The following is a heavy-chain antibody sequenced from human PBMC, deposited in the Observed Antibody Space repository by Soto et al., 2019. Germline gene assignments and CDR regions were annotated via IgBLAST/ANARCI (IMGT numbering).Heavy chain of an antibody. CDR1: GFTFSSYS. J-gene: IGHJ4*02. Sequence: PGGSLRLSCAACGFTFSSYSMNWVRQAPGKGLEWVSSISSSSSYIYYADSVKGRFNISRDNAKNSLYLQMNSLRAEDTAVYYCARDPGAAGFDYWGQGTLVTVSS. CDR2: ISSSSSYI. V-gene: IGHV3-21*01. CDR3: ARDPGAAGFDY. D-gene: IGHD7-27*01.